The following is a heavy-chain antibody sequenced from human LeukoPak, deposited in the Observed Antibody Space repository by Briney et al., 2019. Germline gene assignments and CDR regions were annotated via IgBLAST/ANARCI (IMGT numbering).Heavy chain of an antibody. CDR1: GFTFSSYW. D-gene: IGHD3-10*01. J-gene: IGHJ5*02. CDR2: IKQDGSDK. Sequence: GGSLRLSCAASGFTFSSYWMSWVRQAPGKGLEWVANIKQDGSDKYYVDSVKGRFTISRDNAKNSLFLQVNSLRAEDTAAYYCARGSGDNWFDPWGQGTLVTVSS. CDR3: ARGSGDNWFDP. V-gene: IGHV3-7*01.